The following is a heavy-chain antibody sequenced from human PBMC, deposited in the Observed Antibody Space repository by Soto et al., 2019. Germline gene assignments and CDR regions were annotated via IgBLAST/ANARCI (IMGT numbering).Heavy chain of an antibody. D-gene: IGHD3-3*01. V-gene: IGHV1-18*04. CDR3: ARVRRRDYDFWSGYYTGMADYYYGMDV. CDR1: GYTFTSYG. CDR2: ISAYNGNT. J-gene: IGHJ6*02. Sequence: ASVKVSCKASGYTFTSYGISWVRQAPGQGLEWMGWISAYNGNTNYAQKLQGRVTMTTDTSTSTAYMELRSLRSDDTAVYYCARVRRRDYDFWSGYYTGMADYYYGMDVWGQGTTVTVSS.